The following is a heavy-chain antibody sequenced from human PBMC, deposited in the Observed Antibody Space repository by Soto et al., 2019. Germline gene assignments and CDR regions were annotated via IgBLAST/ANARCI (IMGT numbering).Heavy chain of an antibody. D-gene: IGHD2-15*01. Sequence: GASVKVSCKASGYTFSAYYLHWVRQAPGQGLEWMGWINPKSGVTNYAQKFQGRVTMTRDMFISTAYIQLNSLGAEDTALYYCAGHGGYSYLGQGTLVTVSS. CDR1: GYTFSAYY. CDR2: INPKSGVT. J-gene: IGHJ4*02. CDR3: AGHGGYSY. V-gene: IGHV1-2*02.